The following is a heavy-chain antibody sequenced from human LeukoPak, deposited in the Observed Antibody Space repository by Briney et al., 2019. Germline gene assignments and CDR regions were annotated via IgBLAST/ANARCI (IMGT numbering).Heavy chain of an antibody. J-gene: IGHJ6*03. Sequence: SETLSLTCTVSGYSISSGYYWGWIRQPPGKGLEWIGSIYHSGSTYYNPSLKSRVTISVDTSKNQFSLKLSSVTAADTAVYYCARRSSSWYATHYYYYMDVWGKGTTVTISS. V-gene: IGHV4-38-2*02. CDR1: GYSISSGYY. CDR2: IYHSGST. D-gene: IGHD6-13*01. CDR3: ARRSSSWYATHYYYYMDV.